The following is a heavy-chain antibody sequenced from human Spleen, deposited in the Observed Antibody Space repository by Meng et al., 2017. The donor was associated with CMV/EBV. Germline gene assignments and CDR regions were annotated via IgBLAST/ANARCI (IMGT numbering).Heavy chain of an antibody. CDR2: IRSKPFGGNA. D-gene: IGHD3-10*01. CDR3: SRPLRAPMVRGVIIPDY. V-gene: IGHV3-49*04. Sequence: GESLKISCTVSGLIFDDYAMSWVRQAPGKGLEWVGFIRSKPFGGNAEYAASVKGRFIISRDDSKSIAYLQMSSLKTEDTAVYYCSRPLRAPMVRGVIIPDYWGQGALVTVSS. J-gene: IGHJ4*02. CDR1: GLIFDDYA.